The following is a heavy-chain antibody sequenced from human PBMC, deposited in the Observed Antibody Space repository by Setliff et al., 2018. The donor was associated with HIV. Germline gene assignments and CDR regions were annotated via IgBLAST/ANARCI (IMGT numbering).Heavy chain of an antibody. Sequence: SETLSLTCAVYGGSFSGFYWSWIRQPPGKGLEWIGYIYTIGSTNYNPSLKSRVTISVDMSKNQFSLKLSSVTAADTAVYYCARGLSFYDPGGFDYWGQGTLVTVSS. V-gene: IGHV4-4*09. CDR2: IYTIGST. CDR3: ARGLSFYDPGGFDY. CDR1: GGSFSGFY. J-gene: IGHJ4*02. D-gene: IGHD3-22*01.